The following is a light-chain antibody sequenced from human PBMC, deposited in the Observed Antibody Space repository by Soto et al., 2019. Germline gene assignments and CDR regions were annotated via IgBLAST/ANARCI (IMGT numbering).Light chain of an antibody. CDR2: EDN. V-gene: IGLV2-23*01. CDR1: SSDVGSYNL. Sequence: QSALTQPASVSGSPGQSITISCTGTSSDVGSYNLVSWYQQHPGKAPKLMIYEDNKRPSGVSNRFSVSKSGNTASLTISGLQAEDEADYYCCSYAGTATFVFGTGTKLTVL. J-gene: IGLJ1*01. CDR3: CSYAGTATFV.